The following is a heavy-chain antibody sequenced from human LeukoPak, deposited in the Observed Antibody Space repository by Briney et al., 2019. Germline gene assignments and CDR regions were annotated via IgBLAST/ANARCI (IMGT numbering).Heavy chain of an antibody. Sequence: KPSETLSLTCAVYGGSFSGYYWSWIRQPPGKGLEWIGEINHSGSTNYNPSLKSRVTISLDTSKNQLSLKLSSVTAADTAVYYCARGANYYDSSGYSATFDYWGQGTLVTVSS. D-gene: IGHD3-22*01. CDR2: INHSGST. CDR3: ARGANYYDSSGYSATFDY. J-gene: IGHJ4*02. V-gene: IGHV4-34*01. CDR1: GGSFSGYY.